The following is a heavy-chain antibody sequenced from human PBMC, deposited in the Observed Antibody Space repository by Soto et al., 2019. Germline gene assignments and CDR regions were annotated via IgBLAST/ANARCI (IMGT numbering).Heavy chain of an antibody. CDR3: ANDRPRRTSGYVFAL. CDR2: VSASGLNT. J-gene: IGHJ4*02. V-gene: IGHV3-23*01. CDR1: GFTFSTYA. D-gene: IGHD5-18*01. Sequence: EVQLLESGGKLVQPGGSLTLSCAASGFTFSTYAMAWVRQAPGKGLEWVSGVSASGLNTDYADPVKGRFYISRDNSKNTVSLHMTSLRAEDTALYDCANDRPRRTSGYVFALWGQGTPVTVSS.